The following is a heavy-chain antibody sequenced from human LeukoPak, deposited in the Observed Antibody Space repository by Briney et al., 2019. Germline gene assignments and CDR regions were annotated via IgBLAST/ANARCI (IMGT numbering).Heavy chain of an antibody. CDR2: IYHSGST. Sequence: SETLSLTCTVSGGSISSYYWSWIRQSPGKGLEWIGYIYHSGSTYYNPSLKSRVTISVDRSKNQFSLKLSSVTAADTAVYYCARVGSSTSFDYWGQGTLVTVSS. D-gene: IGHD2-2*01. V-gene: IGHV4-59*12. CDR3: ARVGSSTSFDY. CDR1: GGSISSYY. J-gene: IGHJ4*02.